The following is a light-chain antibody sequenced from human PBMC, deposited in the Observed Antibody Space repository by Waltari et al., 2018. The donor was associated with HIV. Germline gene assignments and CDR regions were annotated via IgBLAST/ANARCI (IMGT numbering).Light chain of an antibody. CDR3: SAYTSSSTLAV. J-gene: IGLJ2*01. Sequence: QSALTQPASVPGSPGQSITISCTATSSDLGGYAYVSCYQQPPGKAPKLMIYGVSSPPSGVSTRFAGSRSGNTASLTISGLQAEDEADYYCSAYTSSSTLAVFGGGTKLTVL. CDR1: SSDLGGYAY. CDR2: GVS. V-gene: IGLV2-14*01.